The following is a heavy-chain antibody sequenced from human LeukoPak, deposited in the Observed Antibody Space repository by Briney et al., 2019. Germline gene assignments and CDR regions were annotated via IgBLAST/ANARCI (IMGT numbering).Heavy chain of an antibody. CDR1: GYTFTSCY. CDR2: INPSGGST. V-gene: IGHV1-46*01. J-gene: IGHJ3*02. CDR3: ARDLIGYCSGGSCYSASDAFDI. D-gene: IGHD2-15*01. Sequence: ASVKVSCKASGYTFTSCYMHWVRQAPGQGLEWMGIINPSGGSTSYAQKFQGRVTMTRDTSTSTVYMELSSLRSEDTAVYYCARDLIGYCSGGSCYSASDAFDIWGQGTMVTVSS.